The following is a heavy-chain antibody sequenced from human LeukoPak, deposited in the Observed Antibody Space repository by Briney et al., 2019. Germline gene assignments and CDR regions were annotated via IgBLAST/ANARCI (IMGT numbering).Heavy chain of an antibody. J-gene: IGHJ4*02. D-gene: IGHD3-22*01. CDR1: GFTFSSYA. V-gene: IGHV3-23*01. CDR2: ISGSGGST. Sequence: GGSLRLSCAASGFTFSSYAMSWVRQAPGKGLEWVSAISGSGGSTYYADFVKGRFTISRDNSKNTLYLQMNSLRAEDTAVYYCAKEGAYYDSSGLAIGYFDYWGQGTLVTVSS. CDR3: AKEGAYYDSSGLAIGYFDY.